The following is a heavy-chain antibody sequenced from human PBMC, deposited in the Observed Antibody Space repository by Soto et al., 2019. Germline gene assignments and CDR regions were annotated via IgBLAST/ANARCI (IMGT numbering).Heavy chain of an antibody. Sequence: SLKICWKGAGYSCTNYCSGWVRQMPGKGLEWMGIIYPGDSDTRYSPSFQGQVTISADKSISTAYLQWSSLKASATVMYYCATPGSVAGTYYLGMDVWGQGTTVTVSS. V-gene: IGHV5-51*01. D-gene: IGHD6-19*01. J-gene: IGHJ6*02. CDR3: ATPGSVAGTYYLGMDV. CDR1: GYSCTNYC. CDR2: IYPGDSDT.